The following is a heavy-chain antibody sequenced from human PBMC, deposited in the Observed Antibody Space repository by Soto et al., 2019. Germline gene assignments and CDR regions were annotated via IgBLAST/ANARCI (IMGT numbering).Heavy chain of an antibody. J-gene: IGHJ6*02. CDR3: TRGRARFLGRGMDV. CDR1: GFTFSSYA. CDR2: ISGSGGTT. Sequence: EVQLLESGGGLVQPGGSLRLSCAASGFTFSSYAMSWVRQSAGKGLEWVSDISGSGGTTYYADSVKGRFTISRDSSKNQLYIQMNSLKAEDTALYDCTRGRARFLGRGMDVWGQGTKVPVSS. V-gene: IGHV3-23*01.